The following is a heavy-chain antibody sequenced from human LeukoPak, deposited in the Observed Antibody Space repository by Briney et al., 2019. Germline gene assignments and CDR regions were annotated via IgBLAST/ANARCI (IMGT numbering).Heavy chain of an antibody. J-gene: IGHJ4*02. Sequence: GGSLRLSCAASGFTFSKYAMSWVRQAPGKGLEWVSAISPSDGNTFYADSVKGRFTISRDNSKNTLYLQMNSLRAEDTAVYYCARDGLLWFGELGERGNFDYWGQGTLVTVSS. CDR2: ISPSDGNT. CDR3: ARDGLLWFGELGERGNFDY. D-gene: IGHD3-10*01. CDR1: GFTFSKYA. V-gene: IGHV3-23*01.